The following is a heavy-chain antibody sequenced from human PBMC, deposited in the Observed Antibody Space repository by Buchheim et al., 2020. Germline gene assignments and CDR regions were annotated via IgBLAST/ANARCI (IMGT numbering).Heavy chain of an antibody. D-gene: IGHD6-19*01. CDR1: GGSISRSNW. CDR3: ARVSGIAVAGGRGRYYYGMDV. Sequence: QVQLQESGPRLVKPSGTLSLTCAVSGGSISRSNWWRWVRHPPGNGLEWIGEIYHSGSTNYNPSLKSRVTISVDKSTNQFALKLSSVTAADTAVYYCARVSGIAVAGGRGRYYYGMDVWGQGTT. J-gene: IGHJ6*02. V-gene: IGHV4-4*02. CDR2: IYHSGST.